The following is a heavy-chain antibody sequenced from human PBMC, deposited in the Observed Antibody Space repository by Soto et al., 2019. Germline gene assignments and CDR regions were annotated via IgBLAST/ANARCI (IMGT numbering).Heavy chain of an antibody. D-gene: IGHD6-13*01. Sequence: SGPTLVNPTQTLTLTCTFSGFSLSTSAMGVGRIRQPPGKALERLAFIYWDDDKRYRPSLKSKLTITKDTSKYQVVLTMSLMDLANTAIYDCAHRQVAAAGFDHRGQGTRVTVSS. CDR3: AHRQVAAAGFDH. CDR2: IYWDDDK. CDR1: GFSLSTSAMG. V-gene: IGHV2-5*02. J-gene: IGHJ4*02.